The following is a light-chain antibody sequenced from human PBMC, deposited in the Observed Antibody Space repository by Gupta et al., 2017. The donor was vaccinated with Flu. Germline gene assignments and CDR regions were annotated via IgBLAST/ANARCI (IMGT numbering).Light chain of an antibody. CDR3: LLYMGSALNWV. J-gene: IGLJ3*02. Sequence: QTVVTQEPSFSVSPGGTVTLTCGLSSGSVSTSNYPSWYQQTPGQAPRTLIYSTNIRSSGVPDRFSGSILGNKAALTITGAQADDESDFYCLLYMGSALNWVFGGGNKLTVL. V-gene: IGLV8-61*01. CDR1: SGSVSTSNY. CDR2: STN.